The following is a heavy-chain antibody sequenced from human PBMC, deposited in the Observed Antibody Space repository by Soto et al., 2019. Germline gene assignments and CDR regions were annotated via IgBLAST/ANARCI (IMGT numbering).Heavy chain of an antibody. CDR1: VVTFSSYA. V-gene: IGHV1-69*19. Sequence: QLQLVQSGAEVKKPGSSVKVSCSASVVTFSSYAFTWVRQAPGQGLEWMGNIIPVFRTSTYAQRLQGRLTISADESTNTVYVELSVLRCEVTPVYFCAKDGSRDGGGGESWDQGNLVSVPS. CDR2: IIPVFRTS. CDR3: AKDGSRDGGGGES. D-gene: IGHD3-16*01. J-gene: IGHJ4*02.